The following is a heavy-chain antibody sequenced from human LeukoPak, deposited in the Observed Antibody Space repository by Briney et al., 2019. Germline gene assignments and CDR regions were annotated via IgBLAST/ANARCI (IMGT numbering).Heavy chain of an antibody. Sequence: SVTVSCKASGGTFSSYAISWVRQALGQGLEWMGGIIPIFGTTNYAQKFQGRVTITADKSTSTAYMELSSLRSDDTGVYYCARDIVAAAGQNWFDPWGQGTLVTVSS. D-gene: IGHD6-13*01. J-gene: IGHJ5*02. CDR2: IIPIFGTT. CDR3: ARDIVAAAGQNWFDP. V-gene: IGHV1-69*06. CDR1: GGTFSSYA.